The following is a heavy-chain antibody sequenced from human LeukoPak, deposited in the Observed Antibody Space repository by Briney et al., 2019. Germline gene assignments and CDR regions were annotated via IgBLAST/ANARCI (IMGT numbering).Heavy chain of an antibody. CDR3: AHSGGLVRYFDWLSRGFDP. V-gene: IGHV2-5*02. J-gene: IGHJ5*02. CDR2: ISWDDHK. D-gene: IGHD3-9*01. CDR1: GFSFYVDEVG. Sequence: SGPTLVKPTETLTLTCTFSGFSFYVDEVGVGWIRQPPGKALEWLAFISWDDHKRYSPSLNSRLTITKDTAKNQVVLTMTNMDPVDTGTYYCAHSGGLVRYFDWLSRGFDPWGQGTLVTVSS.